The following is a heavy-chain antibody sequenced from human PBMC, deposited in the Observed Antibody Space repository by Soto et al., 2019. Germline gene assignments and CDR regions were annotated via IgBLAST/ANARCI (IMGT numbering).Heavy chain of an antibody. CDR1: VFAFSRYS. Sequence: WGSLRISCASSVFAFSRYSGNWVRQAPGKGLEWISYISSSSNTIYTADSVKGRFTISRDNAKGSLYLQMTSPRDEDTAVYYCERNIADGNYYMDVWGQGTTVTVSS. CDR3: ERNIADGNYYMDV. V-gene: IGHV3-48*02. CDR2: ISSSSNTI. D-gene: IGHD3-10*01. J-gene: IGHJ6*01.